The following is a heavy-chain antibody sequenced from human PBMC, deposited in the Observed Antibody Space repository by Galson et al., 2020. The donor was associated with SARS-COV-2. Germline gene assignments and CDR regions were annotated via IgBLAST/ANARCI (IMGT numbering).Heavy chain of an antibody. CDR1: GGSISSYY. CDR2: IYYSGST. CDR3: ARLYGSGSYYAYYYYMDV. D-gene: IGHD3-10*01. J-gene: IGHJ6*03. V-gene: IGHV4-59*08. Sequence: SETLSLTCTVSGGSISSYYWSWIRQPPGKGLEWIGYIYYSGSTNYNPSLKSQVTISVDTSKNQFSLKLSSVTAADTAVYYCARLYGSGSYYAYYYYMDVWGKGTTVTVSS.